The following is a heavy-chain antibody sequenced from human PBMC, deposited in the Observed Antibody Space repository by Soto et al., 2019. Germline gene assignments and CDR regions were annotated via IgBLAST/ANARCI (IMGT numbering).Heavy chain of an antibody. CDR2: ISSSSSYI. V-gene: IGHV3-21*01. J-gene: IGHJ4*02. D-gene: IGHD6-25*01. CDR1: GFTFSSYS. CDR3: AREERRLARSVDY. Sequence: GGSLRLSCAASGFTFSSYSMNWVRQAPGEGLEWVSSISSSSSYIYYADSVKGRFTISRDNAKNSLYLQMNSLRAEDTAVYYCAREERRLARSVDYWGQGTLVTVSS.